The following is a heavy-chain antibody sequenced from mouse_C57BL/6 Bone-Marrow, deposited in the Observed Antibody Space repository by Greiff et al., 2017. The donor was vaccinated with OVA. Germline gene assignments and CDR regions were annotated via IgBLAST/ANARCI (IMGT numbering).Heavy chain of an antibody. CDR1: GYTFTSYW. CDR3: ARGAGYYSNYSYAMDY. CDR2: IHPNCGST. D-gene: IGHD2-5*01. J-gene: IGHJ4*01. Sequence: QVQLQQPGAELVKPGASVKLSCKASGYTFTSYWMHWVKQRPGQGLEWIGMIHPNCGSTNYNEKFTSKATLTLDKSSSTSYMQLSSLTSEDSAVYYCARGAGYYSNYSYAMDYWGQGTSLTVSS. V-gene: IGHV1-64*01.